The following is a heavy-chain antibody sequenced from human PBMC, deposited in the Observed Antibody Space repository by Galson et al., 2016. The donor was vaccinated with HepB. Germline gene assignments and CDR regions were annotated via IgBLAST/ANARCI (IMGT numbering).Heavy chain of an antibody. CDR2: IDPRDSYT. CDR1: GSSFTTYW. D-gene: IGHD7-27*01. V-gene: IGHV5-10-1*01. CDR3: ARHVTGDLDY. Sequence: QSGAEVKKPGESLRISCKGSGSSFTTYWITWVRQMPGKGLEWMGRIDPRDSYTNYSPAFQGHVTISADESINTVYLQWRSLKASDTAMYYCARHVTGDLDYRGQGTLVTVSS. J-gene: IGHJ4*02.